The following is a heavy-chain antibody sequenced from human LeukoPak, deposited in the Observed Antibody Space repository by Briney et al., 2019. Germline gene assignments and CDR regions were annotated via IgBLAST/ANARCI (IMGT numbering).Heavy chain of an antibody. Sequence: SETLSLTCTVSGGSISSYYWSWIRQPPGKGLEWIGYIYTSGSTNYNPSLKRRVTISVDTSKNQFSLKLSSVTAADTAVYYCARWDYYDSRGNAFDIWGQGTMVTVSS. CDR3: ARWDYYDSRGNAFDI. CDR2: IYTSGST. J-gene: IGHJ3*02. V-gene: IGHV4-4*09. CDR1: GGSISSYY. D-gene: IGHD3-22*01.